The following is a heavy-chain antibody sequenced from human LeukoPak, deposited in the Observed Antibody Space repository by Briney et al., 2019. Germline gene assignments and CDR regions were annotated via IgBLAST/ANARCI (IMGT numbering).Heavy chain of an antibody. CDR3: ARVSERLVGFDP. D-gene: IGHD1-1*01. CDR2: IYSSGGT. J-gene: IGHJ5*02. V-gene: IGHV4-59*11. Sequence: SDPLSLTCTLFGASISSHYWRWIRHSRGEGLEWIGDIYSSGGTNYRASLDSRVTISLDTSKSHFSLNLRSVTAADTAVYYCARVSERLVGFDPWGQGTLVTVSS. CDR1: GASISSHY.